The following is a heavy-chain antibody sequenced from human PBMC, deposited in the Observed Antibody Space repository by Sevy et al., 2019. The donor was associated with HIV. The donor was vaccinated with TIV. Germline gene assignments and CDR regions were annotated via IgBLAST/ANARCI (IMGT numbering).Heavy chain of an antibody. D-gene: IGHD3-22*01. V-gene: IGHV3-23*01. CDR3: AKLLGYYYDSSGYIFDY. Sequence: GGSLRLSCAASGFTFSSYAMSWVRQAPGKGLEWVSAISGSGGSTYCADSVKGRFTISRDNSKNTLYLQMNSLRAEDTAVYYCAKLLGYYYDSSGYIFDYWGQGTLVTVSS. CDR1: GFTFSSYA. J-gene: IGHJ4*02. CDR2: ISGSGGST.